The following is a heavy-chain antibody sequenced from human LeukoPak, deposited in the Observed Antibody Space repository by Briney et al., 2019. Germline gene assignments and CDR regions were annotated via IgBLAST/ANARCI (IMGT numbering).Heavy chain of an antibody. CDR2: FYNSENT. CDR1: GDSISGLY. D-gene: IGHD3-10*01. Sequence: SETLSLTCTISGDSISGLYWSWIRQPAGKGLEWIGRFYNSENTNYNPSLKSRVAMSVDTSKNQFSLKLTSVTAADTAVYYCARGPYSSVSYSVDYWGQGILITVSS. J-gene: IGHJ4*02. CDR3: ARGPYSSVSYSVDY. V-gene: IGHV4-4*07.